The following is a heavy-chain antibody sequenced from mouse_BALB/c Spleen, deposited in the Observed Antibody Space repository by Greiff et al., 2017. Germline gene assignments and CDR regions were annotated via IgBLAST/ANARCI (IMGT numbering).Heavy chain of an antibody. D-gene: IGHD1-1*01. J-gene: IGHJ2*01. CDR1: GYSITSGYY. CDR3: ASGDPYYGSSYDYFDY. Sequence: EVQLVESGPGLVKPSQSLSLTCSVTGYSITSGYYWNWIRQFPGNKLEWMGYISYDGSNNYNPSLKNRISITRDTSKNQFFLKLNSVTTEDTATYYCASGDPYYGSSYDYFDYWGQGTTLTVSS. CDR2: ISYDGSN. V-gene: IGHV3-6*02.